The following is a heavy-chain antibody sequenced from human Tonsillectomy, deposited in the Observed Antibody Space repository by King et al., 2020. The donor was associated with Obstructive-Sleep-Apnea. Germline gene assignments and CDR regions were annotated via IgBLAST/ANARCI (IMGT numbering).Heavy chain of an antibody. CDR2: ISWNSGTI. J-gene: IGHJ6*02. CDR3: VKGDYGSGQSGGDV. Sequence: VQLVESGGGLVQPGRPLRLSCAVSGFTFDDYAMHWVRQAPGKGLEWVSGISWNSGTIGYVDSVKGRFTISRDNAKNSLYLQMNSLRAEDTALYYCVKGDYGSGQSGGDVWGQGTTVTVSS. D-gene: IGHD3-10*01. V-gene: IGHV3-9*01. CDR1: GFTFDDYA.